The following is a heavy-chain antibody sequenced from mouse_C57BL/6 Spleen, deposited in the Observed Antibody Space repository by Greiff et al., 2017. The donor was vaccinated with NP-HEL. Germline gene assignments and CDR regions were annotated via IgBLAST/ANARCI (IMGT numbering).Heavy chain of an antibody. CDR1: GYTFTSYW. V-gene: IGHV1-50*01. CDR2: IDPSDSYT. CDR3: ASLTTVVENYAMDY. J-gene: IGHJ4*01. D-gene: IGHD1-1*01. Sequence: QVQLQQPGAELVKPGASVKLSCKASGYTFTSYWMQWVKQRPGQGLEWIGEIDPSDSYTNYNQKFKGKATLTVDTSSSTAYMQLSSLTSEDSAVYYCASLTTVVENYAMDYWGQRTSVPVSS.